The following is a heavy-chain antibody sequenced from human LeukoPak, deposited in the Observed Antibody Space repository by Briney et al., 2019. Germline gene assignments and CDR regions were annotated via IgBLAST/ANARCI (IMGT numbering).Heavy chain of an antibody. D-gene: IGHD3-22*01. Sequence: GASVKVSCKASGYTFTSYDINWVRQATGQGLEWMGWINPNSGGTNYAQKFQGRVTMTRDTSISTAYMELSRLRSDDTAVYYCARDLGSAWDSSGYSGYNWFDPWGQGTLVTVSS. CDR1: GYTFTSYD. J-gene: IGHJ5*02. CDR3: ARDLGSAWDSSGYSGYNWFDP. CDR2: INPNSGGT. V-gene: IGHV1-2*02.